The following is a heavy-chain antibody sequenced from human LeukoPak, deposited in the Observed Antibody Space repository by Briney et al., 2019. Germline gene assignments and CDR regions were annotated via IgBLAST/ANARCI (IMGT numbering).Heavy chain of an antibody. CDR2: ISVGAEYI. CDR3: ASGPPFLKYFEY. V-gene: IGHV3-23*01. Sequence: GGSLRLSCAASGFTFSTYVMNWFRQAPGKGLEWVSTISVGAEYIFYADSVKGRFTISRDHSNNALYLQMHSLRAEDTALYYCASGPPFLKYFEYWGQGTLVTVSS. CDR1: GFTFSTYV. J-gene: IGHJ4*02. D-gene: IGHD3-3*01.